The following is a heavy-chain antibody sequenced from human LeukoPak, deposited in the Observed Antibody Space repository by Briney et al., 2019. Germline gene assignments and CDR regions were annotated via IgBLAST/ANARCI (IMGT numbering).Heavy chain of an antibody. CDR2: INTDGSIT. Sequence: GGSLRLSCAASGFTFSDYWIHWVRQAPGKGLVWVSRINTDGSITNYADSVKGRFTISRDNSKNTLYLQVNSLRAEDTAVYYCAKGGKWDVTPFDYWGQGTPVTVSS. V-gene: IGHV3-74*01. CDR3: AKGGKWDVTPFDY. CDR1: GFTFSDYW. J-gene: IGHJ4*02. D-gene: IGHD1-26*01.